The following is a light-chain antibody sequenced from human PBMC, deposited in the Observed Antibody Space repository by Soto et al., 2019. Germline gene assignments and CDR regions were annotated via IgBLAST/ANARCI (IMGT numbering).Light chain of an antibody. CDR2: EGS. CDR1: SSDVGSYNL. J-gene: IGLJ3*02. V-gene: IGLV2-23*01. Sequence: QSALTQPASVSGYPGQSITISCTGTSSDVGSYNLVSWYQQHPGKVPKLVIYEGSNRPSGISDRFSGSKSGVTASLRISDLQAEDEADYYCCTYPGHLTLVFGGGTKLTVL. CDR3: CTYPGHLTLV.